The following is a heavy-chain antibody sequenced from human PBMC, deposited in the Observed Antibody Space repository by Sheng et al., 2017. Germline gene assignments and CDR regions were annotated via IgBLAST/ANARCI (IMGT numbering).Heavy chain of an antibody. Sequence: QVQLVQSGAEVKKPGASVKVSCKASGYTFTSYYMHWVRQAPGQGLEWMGIINPSGGSTSYAQKFQGRVTMTRDTSTSTVYMELSSLRSEDTAVYYCARARNGYSYGYDAFDIWGQGTMVTVSS. J-gene: IGHJ3*02. CDR1: GYTFTSYY. D-gene: IGHD5-18*01. CDR3: ARARNGYSYGYDAFDI. CDR2: INPSGGST. V-gene: IGHV1-46*01.